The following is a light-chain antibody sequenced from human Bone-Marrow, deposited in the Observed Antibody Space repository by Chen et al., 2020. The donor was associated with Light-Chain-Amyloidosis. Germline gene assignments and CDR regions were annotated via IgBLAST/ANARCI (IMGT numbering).Light chain of an antibody. Sequence: NFMLTQPHSVSESPGKTVIISCTRSSGSIATNYVQWYQQRPGSSPPTVIYEDDQRPSGVPDRFSGFIDRSSNSASLTISGLKTEDEADYYCQSYQGSSQGVFGGGTKLTVL. V-gene: IGLV6-57*01. CDR1: SGSIATNY. J-gene: IGLJ3*02. CDR3: QSYQGSSQGV. CDR2: EDD.